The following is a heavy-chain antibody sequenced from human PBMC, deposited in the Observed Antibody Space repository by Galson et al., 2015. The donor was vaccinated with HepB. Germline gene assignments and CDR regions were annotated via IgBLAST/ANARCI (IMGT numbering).Heavy chain of an antibody. CDR1: GGSFSGYY. V-gene: IGHV4-34*01. J-gene: IGHJ4*02. CDR2: INHSGST. Sequence: SETLSLTCAVYGGSFSGYYWSWIRQPPGKGLEWIGEINHSGSTNYNPSLKSRVTISVDTSKNQFSLKLSSVTAADTAVYYCARGGPLLLLWFGELPTFDYWGQGTLVTVSS. CDR3: ARGGPLLLLWFGELPTFDY. D-gene: IGHD3-10*01.